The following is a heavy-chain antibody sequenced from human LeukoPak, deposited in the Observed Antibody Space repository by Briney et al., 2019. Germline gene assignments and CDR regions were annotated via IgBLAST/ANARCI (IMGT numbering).Heavy chain of an antibody. J-gene: IGHJ4*02. CDR1: GDSVSNKSAA. V-gene: IGHV6-1*01. CDR3: AREDWNDVVLDY. D-gene: IGHD1-1*01. CDR2: TYYKSKLYN. Sequence: SQTLSLTCAISGDSVSNKSAAWNWIRQSPSRGLEWLGRTYYKSKLYNDYAVSVKSRITINPNTSKNQFSLQLNSVTPEDTAVYYCAREDWNDVVLDYWGQGTLVTVSS.